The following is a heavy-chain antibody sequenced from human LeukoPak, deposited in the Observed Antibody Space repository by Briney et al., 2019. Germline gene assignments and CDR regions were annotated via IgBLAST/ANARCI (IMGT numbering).Heavy chain of an antibody. CDR2: IDQYRSEK. CDR1: GFTFSSYW. J-gene: IGHJ4*02. V-gene: IGHV3-7*01. Sequence: GGSLRLSCAASGFTFSSYWMSWVRQAPGKGLEWVANIDQYRSEKYYVDSVKGRFTISRDNAKNSLYLQMNSLRAEDTAVYYCARWAVLAYCGGDCYSALYYFDYWGQGTLVRVSS. D-gene: IGHD2-21*02. CDR3: ARWAVLAYCGGDCYSALYYFDY.